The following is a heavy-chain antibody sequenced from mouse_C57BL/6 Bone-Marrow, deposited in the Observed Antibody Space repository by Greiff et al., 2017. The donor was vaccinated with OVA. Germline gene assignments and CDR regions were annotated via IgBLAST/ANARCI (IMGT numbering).Heavy chain of an antibody. CDR1: GYTFTSYG. D-gene: IGHD1-1*01. J-gene: IGHJ4*01. Sequence: QVQLQQSGAALARPGASVKLSCKASGYTFTSYGISWVKQRTGQGLEWIGEIYPRSGNTYYNEKFKGKATLTADKSSSTAYMELRSLTSEDSAVYFCARDYGSRYYAMDYWGQGTSVTVSS. V-gene: IGHV1-81*01. CDR2: IYPRSGNT. CDR3: ARDYGSRYYAMDY.